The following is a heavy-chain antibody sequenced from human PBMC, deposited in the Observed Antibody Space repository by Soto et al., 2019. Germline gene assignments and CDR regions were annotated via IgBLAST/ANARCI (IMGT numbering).Heavy chain of an antibody. D-gene: IGHD4-17*01. J-gene: IGHJ1*01. Sequence: QVQLLESGGGVVQPGRSLRLSCASSGLRFSDYAIHWVRQAPGKGLEWVAVISYDGSNRYYGDSVKGRFTIIRDNSMDTLYLQMTSLRADDTAVYYCTRDSVFGHYFGPNENWGQGTLVIVSS. CDR3: TRDSVFGHYFGPNEN. CDR2: ISYDGSNR. V-gene: IGHV3-30*03. CDR1: GLRFSDYA.